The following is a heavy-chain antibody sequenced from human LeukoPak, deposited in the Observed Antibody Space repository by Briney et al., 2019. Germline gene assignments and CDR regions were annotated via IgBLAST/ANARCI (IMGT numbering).Heavy chain of an antibody. CDR1: GGSISSYY. J-gene: IGHJ6*03. V-gene: IGHV4-59*01. CDR3: ARESSYYYYMDV. CDR2: IYYSGST. Sequence: SETLSLTCTVSGGSISSYYWSWIRQPPGKGLEWIGYIYYSGSTNYNPSLKSRVTISVDTSKNQFSLKLSSVTAADTAVYYCARESSYYYYMDVWGKGTTVTVSS.